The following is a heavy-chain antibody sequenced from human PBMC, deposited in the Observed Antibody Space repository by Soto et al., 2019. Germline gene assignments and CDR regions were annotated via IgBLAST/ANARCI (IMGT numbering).Heavy chain of an antibody. CDR1: GDTFSSSS. V-gene: IGHV1-69*01. D-gene: IGHD1-26*01. CDR2: IIPIFRTV. Sequence: QVQLVQSGAEVKKPGSSVKVSCKASGDTFSSSSISWVRQAPGQGLERMGGIIPIFRTVNYAQKFQDRVTITADESTSTAYMELSSLRSEDTAVYYCARDPHEGGSYCNWFDPWGQGTLVTVSS. J-gene: IGHJ5*02. CDR3: ARDPHEGGSYCNWFDP.